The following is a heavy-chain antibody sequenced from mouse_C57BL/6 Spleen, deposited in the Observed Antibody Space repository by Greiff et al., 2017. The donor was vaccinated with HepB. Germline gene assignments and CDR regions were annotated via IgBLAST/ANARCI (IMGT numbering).Heavy chain of an antibody. CDR3: ARERCYYY. Sequence: QVQLQQPGAELVKPGASVKLSCKASGYTFTSYWMQWVKQRPGQGLEWIGEIDPSDSYTNYNQKFKGKATLTVDTSSSTAYMQLSSLTSEDSAVYYCARERCYYYWGQGTTLTVSS. D-gene: IGHD1-1*01. V-gene: IGHV1-50*01. J-gene: IGHJ2*01. CDR2: IDPSDSYT. CDR1: GYTFTSYW.